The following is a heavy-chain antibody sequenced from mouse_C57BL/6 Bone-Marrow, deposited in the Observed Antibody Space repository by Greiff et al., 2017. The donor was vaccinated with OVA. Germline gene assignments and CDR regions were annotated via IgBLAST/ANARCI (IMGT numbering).Heavy chain of an antibody. V-gene: IGHV1-64*01. D-gene: IGHD2-2*01. CDR2: VHPNRGST. CDR1: GYTFTSYW. Sequence: QVQLQQPGAELVKPGASVKLSCKASGYTFTSYWMHWVKQRPGQGLEWIGMVHPNRGSTNYNEKFKSKATLTVDKSSSTAYMQLSSLTSEDSAVYYCARYGSYWYFDVWGTGTTVTVSS. J-gene: IGHJ1*03. CDR3: ARYGSYWYFDV.